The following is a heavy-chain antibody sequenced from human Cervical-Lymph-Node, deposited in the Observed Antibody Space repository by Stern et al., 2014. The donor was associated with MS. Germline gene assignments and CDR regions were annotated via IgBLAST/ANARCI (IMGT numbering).Heavy chain of an antibody. D-gene: IGHD6-13*01. Sequence: VQLEESGAAVKKPGASVKVSCTAAGYIFTAYYIHWLRQAPGQGLVWLGWVDPDRGGTNYAQKFQGRVTMTRDTSISTAYMELTSPTSDDTAVYYCARMAYSNIYYAGLDIWGQGTMVTVSS. J-gene: IGHJ3*02. CDR2: VDPDRGGT. V-gene: IGHV1-2*02. CDR1: GYIFTAYY. CDR3: ARMAYSNIYYAGLDI.